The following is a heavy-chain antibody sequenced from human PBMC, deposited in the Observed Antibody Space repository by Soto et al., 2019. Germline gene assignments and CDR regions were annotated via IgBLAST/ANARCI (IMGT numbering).Heavy chain of an antibody. CDR1: GYTFTSYA. V-gene: IGHV1-3*01. J-gene: IGHJ1*01. CDR2: INAGNGNT. Sequence: GASVKVSCKASGYTFTSYAMHWVRQAPGQRLEWMGWINAGNGNTKYSQKFQGRVTITRDTSASTAYMELSSLRSEDTAVYYCARASSGWYTAEYFQHWGQGTLVTVSS. D-gene: IGHD6-19*01. CDR3: ARASSGWYTAEYFQH.